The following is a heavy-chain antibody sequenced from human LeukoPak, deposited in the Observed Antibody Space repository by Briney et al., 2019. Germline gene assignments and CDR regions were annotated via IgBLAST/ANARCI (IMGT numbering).Heavy chain of an antibody. CDR2: IKEDGSQK. J-gene: IGHJ4*02. CDR1: GFTFIKYW. Sequence: GGSLRLSCAASGFTFIKYWMSWVRQAPGKGLEWVANIKEDGSQKNYVDSVKGRFTISRDNAKNSLYLQMNSLRAEDTAVYYCARTGYGYNYFDYWGQGTLVTVSS. D-gene: IGHD3-16*01. V-gene: IGHV3-7*01. CDR3: ARTGYGYNYFDY.